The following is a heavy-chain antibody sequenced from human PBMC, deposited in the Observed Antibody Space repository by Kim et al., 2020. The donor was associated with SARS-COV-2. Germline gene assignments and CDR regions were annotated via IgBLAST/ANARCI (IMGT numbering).Heavy chain of an antibody. Sequence: LKRRVTISVDTSKNQFSLKLSSVTAADTAVYYCARLRFLEWLSPAYYMDVWGKGTTVTVSS. D-gene: IGHD3-3*01. CDR3: ARLRFLEWLSPAYYMDV. V-gene: IGHV4-4*08. J-gene: IGHJ6*03.